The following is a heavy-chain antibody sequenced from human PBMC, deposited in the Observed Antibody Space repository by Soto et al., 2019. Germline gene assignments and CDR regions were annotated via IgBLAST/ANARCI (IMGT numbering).Heavy chain of an antibody. CDR1: GFTFSNYN. J-gene: IGHJ4*02. Sequence: GGSLRLSCAASGFTFSNYNMHWVRQAPGKGLEWVSSISSRSSYIYYSESLKGRFTISRDNAKNSLYLQMNSLRAEDTAVYYCAIDNVPSDFLDSWGQGTLVTVSS. CDR2: ISSRSSYI. D-gene: IGHD2-8*01. V-gene: IGHV3-21*01. CDR3: AIDNVPSDFLDS.